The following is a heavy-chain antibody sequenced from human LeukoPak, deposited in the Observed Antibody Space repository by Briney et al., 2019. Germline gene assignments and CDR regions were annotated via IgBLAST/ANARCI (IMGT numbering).Heavy chain of an antibody. CDR3: ARGRSQRWLPY. CDR2: INHSGST. V-gene: IGHV4-34*01. CDR1: GGSFSGYY. D-gene: IGHD5-24*01. Sequence: SETLSLTCAVYGGSFSGYYWSWIRQPPGKGLEWIGEINHSGSTNYNPSLKSRVTISVDTSKNQFSLKLSSVTAADTAVYYCARGRSQRWLPYWGQGTLVTVSS. J-gene: IGHJ4*02.